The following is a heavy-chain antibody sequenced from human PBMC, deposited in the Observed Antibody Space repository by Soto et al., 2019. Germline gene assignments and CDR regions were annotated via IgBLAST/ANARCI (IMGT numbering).Heavy chain of an antibody. CDR1: GRSINCSGYY. D-gene: IGHD3-3*02. CDR2: MFYGVST. Sequence: PSETLSLTCTVSGRSINCSGYYWGWIRQPPGKGLEWIGRMFYGVSTYYNPSLKSRVTVSVDTSKNQFSLNLRSVTAADTAVYYCARLPSRHLVDYWGQGTLVTVSS. CDR3: ARLPSRHLVDY. J-gene: IGHJ4*02. V-gene: IGHV4-39*01.